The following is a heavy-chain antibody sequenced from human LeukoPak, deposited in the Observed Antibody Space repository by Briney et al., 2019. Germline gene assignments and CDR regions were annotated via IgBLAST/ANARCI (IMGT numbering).Heavy chain of an antibody. D-gene: IGHD6-13*01. CDR3: ARAPTDIAAAGTLDY. Sequence: SETLSLTCAAYGGSFSGYYWSWIRQPPGKGLEWIGEINHSGSTNYNPSLKSRVTISVDTSKNQFSLKLSSVTAADTAVYYCARAPTDIAAAGTLDYWGQGTLVTVSS. CDR1: GGSFSGYY. V-gene: IGHV4-34*01. J-gene: IGHJ4*02. CDR2: INHSGST.